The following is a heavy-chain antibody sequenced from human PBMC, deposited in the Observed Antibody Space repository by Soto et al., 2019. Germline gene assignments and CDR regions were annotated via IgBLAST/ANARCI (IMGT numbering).Heavy chain of an antibody. CDR3: ARDYGDYVPRNDY. V-gene: IGHV3-48*01. J-gene: IGHJ4*02. Sequence: EVQLVESGGGLIQPGGSLRLSCAASGFTFSNYSMNWVRQAPGKGLEWISYISSSDINIYYADSVKGRFTISRDIAKNSLYLQMNSLRAEDTAVYYCARDYGDYVPRNDYWGQGTLVTVSS. D-gene: IGHD4-17*01. CDR2: ISSSDINI. CDR1: GFTFSNYS.